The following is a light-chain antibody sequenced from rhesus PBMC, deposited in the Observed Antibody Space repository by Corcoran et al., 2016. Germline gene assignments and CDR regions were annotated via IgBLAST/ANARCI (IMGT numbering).Light chain of an antibody. CDR1: QGISSY. J-gene: IGKJ4*01. CDR3: QQHNSYPPT. CDR2: YAN. Sequence: DIQMSQSPSSLSASVGDRVTITCRASQGISSYLNWYQQKPGKAPKLLIYYANRLASGVPSMFSGSGSGTDYTLTISSLQPEDCATYYCQQHNSYPPTFGGGTKVEIK. V-gene: IGKV1-32*02.